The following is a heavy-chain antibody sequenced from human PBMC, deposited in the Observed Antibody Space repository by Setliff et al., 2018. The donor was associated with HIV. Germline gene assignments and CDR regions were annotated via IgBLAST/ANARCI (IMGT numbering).Heavy chain of an antibody. D-gene: IGHD3-10*01. CDR2: ISVYNGNT. CDR1: TYTFSSYV. V-gene: IGHV1-18*01. Sequence: ASVKVSCKASTYTFSSYVINWVRQAPGQGLEWMGRISVYNGNTNYAQKLQGRVTMTTDTSTSTAYMELRSLRSDDTAVYYCAREGLIWFGELSLDDAFDIWGQGTMVTVSS. J-gene: IGHJ3*02. CDR3: AREGLIWFGELSLDDAFDI.